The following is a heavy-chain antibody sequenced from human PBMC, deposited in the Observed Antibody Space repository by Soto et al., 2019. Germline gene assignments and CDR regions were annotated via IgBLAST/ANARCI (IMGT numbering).Heavy chain of an antibody. V-gene: IGHV3-7*01. CDR2: IKQDGSEK. Sequence: GGSLRLSCAASGFTFSSYWMSWVRQAPGKGLEWVANIKQDGSEKYYVDSVKGRFTISRDNAKNSLYLQMNSLRAEDTAVYYCARDCPMYSSSWYNWFDPWGQGTLVTVPS. CDR1: GFTFSSYW. J-gene: IGHJ5*02. D-gene: IGHD6-13*01. CDR3: ARDCPMYSSSWYNWFDP.